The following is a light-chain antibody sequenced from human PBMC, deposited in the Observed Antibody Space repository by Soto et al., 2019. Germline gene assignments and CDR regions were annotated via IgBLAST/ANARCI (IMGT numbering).Light chain of an antibody. Sequence: EVVLTQSPATLSVSPGDRATLSCRASQSVSRNLAWYQQKPGQAPRLLIYGASTRATGVPARFSGSGSATEFTLSISSLQSEDVAFYYCQQYGDWPPKTFGQGTKLEI. V-gene: IGKV3-15*01. CDR1: QSVSRN. CDR2: GAS. CDR3: QQYGDWPPKT. J-gene: IGKJ2*01.